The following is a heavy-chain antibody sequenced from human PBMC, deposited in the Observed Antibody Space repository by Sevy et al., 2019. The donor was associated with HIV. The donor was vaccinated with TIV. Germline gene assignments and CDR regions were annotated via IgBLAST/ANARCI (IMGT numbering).Heavy chain of an antibody. J-gene: IGHJ4*02. V-gene: IGHV3-23*01. CDR1: GFTFSNYA. CDR2: ISGSAHRT. D-gene: IGHD5-18*01. CDR3: VKEVSEYSYSDY. Sequence: GGSLRLSCAASGFTFSNYAMSWVRQTPGKGLEWFSAISGSAHRTYYTDSVKGRFTISRDNSKNMLFLQMNSLRAEDTSVYYCVKEVSEYSYSDYWGQGTLVTVSS.